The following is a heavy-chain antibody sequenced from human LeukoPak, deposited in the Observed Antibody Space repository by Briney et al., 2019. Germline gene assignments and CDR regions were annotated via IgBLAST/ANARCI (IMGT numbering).Heavy chain of an antibody. J-gene: IGHJ4*02. D-gene: IGHD3-10*01. CDR3: ASHSGSYSQ. CDR1: GFTFSSYG. V-gene: IGHV3-33*01. Sequence: GGSLRLSCAASGFTFSSYGMHWVRQAPGKGLEWVAVIWYDGSNKYYADSVKGRFTISRDNSKNTLYLQMNSLRAEDTAVYYCASHSGSYSQWGQGTLATVSS. CDR2: IWYDGSNK.